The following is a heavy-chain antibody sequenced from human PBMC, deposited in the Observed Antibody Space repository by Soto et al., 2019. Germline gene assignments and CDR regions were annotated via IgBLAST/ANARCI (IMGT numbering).Heavy chain of an antibody. CDR3: ARTPPGDLLWFGELLNFDY. D-gene: IGHD3-10*01. CDR1: GYTFTSYD. V-gene: IGHV1-8*01. CDR2: MNPNSGNT. Sequence: GASVKVSCKASGYTFTSYDINWVRQATGQGLEWMGWMNPNSGNTGYAQKFQGRVTMTRNTSISTAYMELSSLRSEDTAVYYCARTPPGDLLWFGELLNFDYWGQGTLVTVSS. J-gene: IGHJ4*02.